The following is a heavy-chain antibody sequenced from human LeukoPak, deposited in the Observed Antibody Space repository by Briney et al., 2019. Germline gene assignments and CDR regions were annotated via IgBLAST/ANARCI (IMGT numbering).Heavy chain of an antibody. CDR2: IYHSGST. CDR1: GASISSSNW. CDR3: ARGLFGSYGAFDS. J-gene: IGHJ4*02. V-gene: IGHV4-4*02. D-gene: IGHD1-26*01. Sequence: SETLSLTCAVSGASISSSNWWSWVRQSPGKGLEWIGEIYHSGSTNYNPSLKSRVTISADKSENNFSLKVSSVTAADTAVYYCARGLFGSYGAFDSWGQGTLVTVSS.